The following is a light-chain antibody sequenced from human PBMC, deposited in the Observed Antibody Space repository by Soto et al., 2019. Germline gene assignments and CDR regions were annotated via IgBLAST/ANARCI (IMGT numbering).Light chain of an antibody. CDR2: GAS. CDR3: QQYGSSPYT. CDR1: QSVSRY. Sequence: EIVMTQSPATLSVCPVERATVCFRASQSVSRYLAWYQQKPGQAPRLLIYGASSRATGIPDRFSGSGSGTDFTLTISRLEPEDFAVYYCQQYGSSPYTFGQGTKVDIK. J-gene: IGKJ2*01. V-gene: IGKV3-20*01.